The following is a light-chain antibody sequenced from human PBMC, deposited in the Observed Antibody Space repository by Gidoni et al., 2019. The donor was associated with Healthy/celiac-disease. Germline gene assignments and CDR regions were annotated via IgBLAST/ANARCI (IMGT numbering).Light chain of an antibody. V-gene: IGKV3-20*01. CDR2: GAS. CDR1: QSVSSSY. Sequence: EIVLTQSPGTLSLSPGERATLSCSASQSVSSSYLAWYQQKPGQAPRLLIYGASSRATVIPDRFSGSGSGTDFTLTISRLEPEDFAVYYCQQYGSSLRTFGQGTKVEIK. CDR3: QQYGSSLRT. J-gene: IGKJ1*01.